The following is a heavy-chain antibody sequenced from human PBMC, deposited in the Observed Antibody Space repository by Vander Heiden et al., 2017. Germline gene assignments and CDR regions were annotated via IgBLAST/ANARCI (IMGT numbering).Heavy chain of an antibody. CDR3: VKDRGDYGDRESTWYGLEV. D-gene: IGHD4-17*01. J-gene: IGHJ6*02. CDR2: IGWNSVDI. CDR1: GFTYANSP. Sequence: EVQLAEAGGGLVQPGGSLTLSCAASGFTYANSPIHWGRQAPGKGLEWVSGIGWNSVDIGYADSVKGRFTISRDDSRKSLYLQMNSLRAEDTALYFCVKDRGDYGDRESTWYGLEVWGQGTTVTVSS. V-gene: IGHV3-9*01.